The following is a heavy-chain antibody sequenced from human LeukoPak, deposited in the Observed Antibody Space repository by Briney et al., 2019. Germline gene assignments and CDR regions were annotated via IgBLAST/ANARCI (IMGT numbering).Heavy chain of an antibody. Sequence: SETLSLTCAVYGGSFSGYYWSWIRQPPGKGLEWIGEINHSGSTNYNPSLKSRVTISVDTSKNQFSLKLSSVTAADTAVYYCARLKVATGYYYYYMDVWGKGTTVTISS. J-gene: IGHJ6*03. CDR3: ARLKVATGYYYYYMDV. CDR2: INHSGST. D-gene: IGHD5-12*01. V-gene: IGHV4-34*01. CDR1: GGSFSGYY.